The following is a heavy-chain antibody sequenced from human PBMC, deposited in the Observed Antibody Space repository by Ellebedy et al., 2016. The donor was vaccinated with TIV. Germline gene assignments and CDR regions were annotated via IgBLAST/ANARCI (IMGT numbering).Heavy chain of an antibody. J-gene: IGHJ6*02. CDR3: AGDRMYYYDSSGSYSYYAMDV. CDR1: GDSITNYY. Sequence: SETLSLXCSVSGDSITNYYWTWIRQPPGKGLEWIGLVHYRGSSNYNPSLKSRATISLDTSKKQFSLTVSSVTAEDTAVYYCAGDRMYYYDSSGSYSYYAMDVWGQGTTVTVSS. CDR2: VHYRGSS. V-gene: IGHV4-59*01. D-gene: IGHD3-22*01.